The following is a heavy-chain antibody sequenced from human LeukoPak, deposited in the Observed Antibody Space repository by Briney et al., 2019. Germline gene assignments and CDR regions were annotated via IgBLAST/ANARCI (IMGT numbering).Heavy chain of an antibody. CDR3: ARGGDYYDSTVLPDAFDI. CDR1: GYTFTGYY. V-gene: IGHV1-2*02. CDR2: INPNSGGT. Sequence: ASVKVSCKASGYTFTGYYMHWVRQAPGQGLEWRGWINPNSGGTNYAQKFQGRVTMTRDTSISTAYMELSRLRFDDTAVYYCARGGDYYDSTVLPDAFDIWGQGTMVTVSS. J-gene: IGHJ3*02. D-gene: IGHD3-22*01.